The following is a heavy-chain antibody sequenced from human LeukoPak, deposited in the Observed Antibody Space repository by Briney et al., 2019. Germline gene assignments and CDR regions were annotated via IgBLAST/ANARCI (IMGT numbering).Heavy chain of an antibody. J-gene: IGHJ4*02. V-gene: IGHV4-30-2*01. D-gene: IGHD4-17*01. CDR2: IYHSGST. CDR3: ARSSLYGDYVDY. Sequence: SQTLSLTCAVSGGSISSGGASWSWIRQPPGKGLEWIGYIYHSGSTYYNPSLKSRVTISVDRSKHQFSLKLSSVTAADTAVYYCARSSLYGDYVDYWGQGTLVTVSS. CDR1: GGSISSGGAS.